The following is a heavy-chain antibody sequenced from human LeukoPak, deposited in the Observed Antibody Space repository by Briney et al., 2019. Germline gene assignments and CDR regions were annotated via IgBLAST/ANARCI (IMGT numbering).Heavy chain of an antibody. V-gene: IGHV3-23*01. CDR3: ARVWLRDYMDV. D-gene: IGHD5-12*01. J-gene: IGHJ6*03. Sequence: GGSLRLSCAVSGFTFRSYAMNWVRQAPGKGLEWVAAITADGGSTHYTTSVKGRFVISRDTPKNTLSLQMNSLRAEDTAVYFCARVWLRDYMDVWGEGTTVSVSS. CDR1: GFTFRSYA. CDR2: ITADGGST.